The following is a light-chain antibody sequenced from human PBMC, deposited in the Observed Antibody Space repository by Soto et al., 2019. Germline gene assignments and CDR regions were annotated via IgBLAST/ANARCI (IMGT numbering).Light chain of an antibody. CDR1: QSLLDTDGRTY. CDR2: EVS. J-gene: IGKJ4*01. Sequence: DIVMTQPLLSLSVTPGQPASISCKSSQSLLDTDGRTYLYWYLQKSGQPPHLLIYEVSNRFSGVPDRFSGSGSGTDFTLEISRLEAEDVGTYYCLQSTQLPLTFGGGTKVEIK. CDR3: LQSTQLPLT. V-gene: IGKV2D-29*01.